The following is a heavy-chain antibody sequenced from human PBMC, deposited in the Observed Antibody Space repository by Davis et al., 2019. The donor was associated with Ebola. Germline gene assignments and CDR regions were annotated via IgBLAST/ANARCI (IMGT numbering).Heavy chain of an antibody. CDR2: INHSGST. CDR1: GGSFSGYY. V-gene: IGHV4-34*01. J-gene: IGHJ6*02. Sequence: SETLSLTCAVYGGSFSGYYWTWIRQPPGKGLEWIGEINHSGSTNYNPSLKSRVTISVDTSKNQFSLRLSSVTAADTAVYYCASSYSSSWYIYYYGMDVWGQGTTVTVSS. CDR3: ASSYSSSWYIYYYGMDV. D-gene: IGHD6-13*01.